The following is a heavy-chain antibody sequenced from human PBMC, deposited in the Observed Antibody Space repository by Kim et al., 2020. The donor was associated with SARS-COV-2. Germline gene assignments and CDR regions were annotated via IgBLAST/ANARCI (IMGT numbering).Heavy chain of an antibody. J-gene: IGHJ4*02. CDR2: FDPEDGET. CDR3: ATGLAGYCSSTSCHLQDY. Sequence: ASVKVSCKVSGYTLTELSMHWVRQAPGKGLEWMGGFDPEDGETIYAQKFQGRVTMTEDTSTDTAYMELSSLRSEDTAVYYCATGLAGYCSSTSCHLQDYWGQGTLVTVSS. V-gene: IGHV1-24*01. D-gene: IGHD2-2*01. CDR1: GYTLTELS.